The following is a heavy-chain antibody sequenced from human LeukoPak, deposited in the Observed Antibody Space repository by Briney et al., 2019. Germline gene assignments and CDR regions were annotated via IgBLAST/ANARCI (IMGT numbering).Heavy chain of an antibody. CDR2: IYTSGST. Sequence: TPSQTLSLTCTVSGGSISSGSYYWSWIRQPAGKGLEWIGRIYTSGSTNYNPSLKSRVTISVDTSKNQFSLKLSSVTAADTAVYYCARDYGDSLTPAAFDYWGQGTLVTVSS. CDR3: ARDYGDSLTPAAFDY. D-gene: IGHD4-17*01. V-gene: IGHV4-61*02. J-gene: IGHJ4*02. CDR1: GGSISSGSYY.